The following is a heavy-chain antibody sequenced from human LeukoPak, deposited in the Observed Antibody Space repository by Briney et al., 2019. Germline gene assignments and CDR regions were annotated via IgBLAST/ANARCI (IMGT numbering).Heavy chain of an antibody. CDR3: ARSGKFPFDY. Sequence: AESLRLSCAASGFTFSSYEMNWVRKAPGKGLEWVSYMHSSGSTKTCSDSVKGRFTITRGNAKNSLYLQMNSLAAEDTAVYYCARSGKFPFDYWGQGTLVTVSS. J-gene: IGHJ4*02. CDR2: MHSSGSTK. D-gene: IGHD1-26*01. V-gene: IGHV3-48*03. CDR1: GFTFSSYE.